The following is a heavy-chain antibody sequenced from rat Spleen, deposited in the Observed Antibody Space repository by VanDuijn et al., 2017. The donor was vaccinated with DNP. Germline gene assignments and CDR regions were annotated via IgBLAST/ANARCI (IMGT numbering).Heavy chain of an antibody. CDR2: ISYFGDNT. CDR3: VREGTTTWFAY. V-gene: IGHV5-20*01. J-gene: IGHJ3*01. Sequence: EVRLVESGGGLVQPGRSLKLSCAASGFTFSDYYMAWVRQAPTKGLELVAYISYFGDNTYSGDSVRGRFTVSRDYAKSTLYLQMNSLRSEDTATYYCVREGTTTWFAYWGQGTLVTVSS. D-gene: IGHD1-8*01. CDR1: GFTFSDYY.